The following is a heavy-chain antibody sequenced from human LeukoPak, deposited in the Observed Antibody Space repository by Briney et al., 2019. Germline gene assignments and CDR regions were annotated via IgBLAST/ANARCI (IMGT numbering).Heavy chain of an antibody. Sequence: SETLSLTCTVSGGSISSYYWSWIRQPPGKGLEWIGYIYYSGSTNYNPSLKSRVTISVDTSKNQFSLKLSSVTAADTAVYYCARVSNYYDSSGYYTSYYYYYYMDVWGKGTTVTVSS. D-gene: IGHD3-22*01. J-gene: IGHJ6*03. CDR2: IYYSGST. CDR1: GGSISSYY. V-gene: IGHV4-59*01. CDR3: ARVSNYYDSSGYYTSYYYYYYMDV.